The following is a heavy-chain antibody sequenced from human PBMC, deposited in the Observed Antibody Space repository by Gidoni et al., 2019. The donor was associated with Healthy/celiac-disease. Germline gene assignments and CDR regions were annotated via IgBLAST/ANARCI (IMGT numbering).Heavy chain of an antibody. Sequence: QVQLVESGGGVVQPGRSLRPSCAASGFTFSSYAMHWVRQAPGKGLEWVAVISYDGSNKYYADSVKGRFTISRDNSKNTLYLQMNSLRAEDTAVYYCARDILTGYYIGGAFDIWGQGTMVTVSS. CDR1: GFTFSSYA. CDR2: ISYDGSNK. CDR3: ARDILTGYYIGGAFDI. V-gene: IGHV3-30*04. J-gene: IGHJ3*02. D-gene: IGHD3-9*01.